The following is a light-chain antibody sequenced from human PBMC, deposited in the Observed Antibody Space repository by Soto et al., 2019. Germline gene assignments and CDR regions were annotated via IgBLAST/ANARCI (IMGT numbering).Light chain of an antibody. CDR2: DAS. V-gene: IGKV1-5*01. Sequence: DIQMTQSPSTLSASVGDRVTITCRASQSISSWLAWYQQKPGKAPKLLIYDASSLESGVPSTFSGSGSGTEFTLTISSLQSEDFAVYYCQQYNNWQWTFGQGTKVDIK. CDR3: QQYNNWQWT. J-gene: IGKJ1*01. CDR1: QSISSW.